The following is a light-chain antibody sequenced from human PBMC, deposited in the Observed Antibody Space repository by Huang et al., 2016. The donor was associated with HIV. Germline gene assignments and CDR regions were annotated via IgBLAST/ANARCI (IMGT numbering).Light chain of an antibody. CDR1: QSVSSN. Sequence: EIVMTQSPATLSVSPGERATLSCRASQSVSSNVAWYQQKPGQAPRRLFYAASTRATGIPDRFSGSGSGTEFTLTISSLQSEDFAVYYCQQFSKWPFTFGPGTKVEVK. J-gene: IGKJ3*01. CDR3: QQFSKWPFT. V-gene: IGKV3-15*01. CDR2: AAS.